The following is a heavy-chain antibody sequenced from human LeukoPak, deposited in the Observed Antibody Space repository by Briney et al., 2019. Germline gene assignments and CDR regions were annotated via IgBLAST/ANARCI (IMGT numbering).Heavy chain of an antibody. Sequence: GGSLRLSCAASGFTFSNYDMNWVRQAPGMGLEWVSTISRSAGSTYYADSVKGRFTISRGNSKNTLYLQMNNLRAEDTAVYYCAKGWSGYFRSPFDLWGQGTMVTVSS. D-gene: IGHD3-3*01. CDR1: GFTFSNYD. CDR2: ISRSAGST. V-gene: IGHV3-23*01. J-gene: IGHJ3*01. CDR3: AKGWSGYFRSPFDL.